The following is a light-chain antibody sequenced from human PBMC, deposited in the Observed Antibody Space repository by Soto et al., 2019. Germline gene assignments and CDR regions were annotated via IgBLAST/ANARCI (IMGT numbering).Light chain of an antibody. V-gene: IGLV2-8*01. Sequence: QSALTQPPSASGSPGQSVTISCTGTSSDVGGYNYVSWYQQHPGKAPKLMIYEVSKRPSGVPDRFSGSKSGNTASLTVSGLQAEDEADYYCSSYAGSNNLLFGTGTKLTVL. CDR2: EVS. CDR1: SSDVGGYNY. CDR3: SSYAGSNNLL. J-gene: IGLJ1*01.